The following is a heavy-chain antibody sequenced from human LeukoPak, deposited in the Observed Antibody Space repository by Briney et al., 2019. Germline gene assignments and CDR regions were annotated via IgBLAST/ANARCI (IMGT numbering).Heavy chain of an antibody. CDR3: AKRRSDYGDYVSYFDY. D-gene: IGHD4-17*01. CDR2: ISDDGRRK. J-gene: IGHJ4*02. CDR1: GFSFISYG. Sequence: GGSLRLSCAASGFSFISYGMHWVRQAPGKGLEWVGVISDDGRRKDYADSVKGRFTISRDNSKDTLYLQMNSLRAEDTAVYYCAKRRSDYGDYVSYFDYWGQGTLVTVSS. V-gene: IGHV3-30*18.